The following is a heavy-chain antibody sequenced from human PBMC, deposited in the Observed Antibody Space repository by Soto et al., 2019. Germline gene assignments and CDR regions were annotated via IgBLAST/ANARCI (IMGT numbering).Heavy chain of an antibody. J-gene: IGHJ5*02. D-gene: IGHD5-12*01. V-gene: IGHV1-8*01. CDR3: ARRYSGYDYFFAP. Sequence: TGQGLEWMGWMNPNSGNTGYAQKFQGRVTMTRNTSTNTAYLQWSSLKASDTAMYYCARRYSGYDYFFAPWGQGTLVTVSS. CDR2: MNPNSGNT.